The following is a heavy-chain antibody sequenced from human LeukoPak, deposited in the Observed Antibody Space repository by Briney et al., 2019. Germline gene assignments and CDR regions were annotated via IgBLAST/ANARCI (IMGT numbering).Heavy chain of an antibody. CDR2: IYSGGST. V-gene: IGHV3-66*01. J-gene: IGHJ4*02. CDR1: GFTFSDYY. CDR3: ARVGKDIVEYSSGWYNYYFDY. Sequence: GGSLRLSCAASGFTFSDYYMSWIRQAPGKGLEWVSVIYSGGSTYYADSVKGRFTISRDNSKNTLYLQMNSLRAEDTAVYYCARVGKDIVEYSSGWYNYYFDYWGQGTLVTVSS. D-gene: IGHD6-19*01.